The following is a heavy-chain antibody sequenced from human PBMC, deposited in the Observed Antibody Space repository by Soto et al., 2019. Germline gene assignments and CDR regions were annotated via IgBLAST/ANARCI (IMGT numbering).Heavy chain of an antibody. V-gene: IGHV3-30-3*01. CDR3: ARVGLPWYFDL. CDR1: GFTFSSYA. J-gene: IGHJ2*01. D-gene: IGHD1-7*01. CDR2: ISYDGSNK. Sequence: QVQLVESGGGVVQPGRSLRLSCAASGFTFSSYAMHWVRQAPGKGLEWVAVISYDGSNKYYADSVKGRFTISRDNSKNTLYLQMNSLRAEDRAVYYCARVGLPWYFDLWGRGTLVTVSS.